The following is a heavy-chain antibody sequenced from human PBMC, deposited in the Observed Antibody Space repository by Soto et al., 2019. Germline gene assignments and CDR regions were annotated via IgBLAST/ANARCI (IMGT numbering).Heavy chain of an antibody. V-gene: IGHV4-59*01. D-gene: IGHD6-19*01. Sequence: SETLSLTCTVSGGSISSYYWSWIRQPPGKGLEWIGYIYYSGSTNYNPSLKSRVTISVDTSKNQFSLKLSSVTAADTAVYYCARGYVAGTDNWFDPWGHGTLVTVSS. J-gene: IGHJ5*02. CDR1: GGSISSYY. CDR2: IYYSGST. CDR3: ARGYVAGTDNWFDP.